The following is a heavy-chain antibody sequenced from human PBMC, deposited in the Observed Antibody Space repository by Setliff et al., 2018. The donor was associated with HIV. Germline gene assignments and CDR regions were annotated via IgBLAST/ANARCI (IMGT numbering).Heavy chain of an antibody. J-gene: IGHJ4*02. Sequence: PSETLSLTCAVYGGSFSGYYWSWIRQPPGKGLEWIGEINHSGSTNYNPSLKSRVTISVDTSKNQFSLMLTSVSAADTAVYFCAREAMYYYDTSGHPQGFDYWGQGTLVTVSS. CDR1: GGSFSGYY. CDR2: INHSGST. CDR3: AREAMYYYDTSGHPQGFDY. D-gene: IGHD3-22*01. V-gene: IGHV4-34*01.